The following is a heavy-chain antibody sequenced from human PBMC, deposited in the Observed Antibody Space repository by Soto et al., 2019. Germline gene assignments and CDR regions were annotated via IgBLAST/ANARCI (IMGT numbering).Heavy chain of an antibody. CDR1: GFTVSSNY. CDR2: IYSGGST. CDR3: ARELWFGEPSYYYYGMDV. Sequence: GGSLRLSCAASGFTVSSNYMSWVRQAPGKGLEWVSVIYSGGSTYYADSVKGRFTISRDNSKNTLYLQMNSLRAGDTAVYYCARELWFGEPSYYYYGMDVWGQGTTVTVSS. V-gene: IGHV3-53*01. J-gene: IGHJ6*02. D-gene: IGHD3-10*01.